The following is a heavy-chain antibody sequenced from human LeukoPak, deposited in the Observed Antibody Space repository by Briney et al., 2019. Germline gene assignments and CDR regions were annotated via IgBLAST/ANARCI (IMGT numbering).Heavy chain of an antibody. V-gene: IGHV3-30*02. CDR3: AREGANRFDH. D-gene: IGHD1-26*01. J-gene: IGHJ4*02. Sequence: GGSLRLSCAASGFTFSSYGMHWVRQAPGKGLEWVAFIRYDGSNKYYADSVKGRFTISRDNAKNSLYLQMNSLRDEDTAVYYCAREGANRFDHWGQGTLVTVSS. CDR1: GFTFSSYG. CDR2: IRYDGSNK.